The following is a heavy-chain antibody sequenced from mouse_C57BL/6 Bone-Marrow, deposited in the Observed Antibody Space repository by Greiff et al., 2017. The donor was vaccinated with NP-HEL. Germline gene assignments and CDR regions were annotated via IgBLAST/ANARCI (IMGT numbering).Heavy chain of an antibody. Sequence: VQRVESGAELVRPGASVKLSCKASGYTFTDYYINWVKQRPGQGLEWIARIYPGSGNTYYNEKFKGKATLTAEKSSSTAYMQLSSLTSEDSAVYFCARGCYGSSYSWFAYWGQGTLVTVSA. V-gene: IGHV1-76*01. CDR3: ARGCYGSSYSWFAY. CDR2: IYPGSGNT. J-gene: IGHJ3*01. D-gene: IGHD1-1*01. CDR1: GYTFTDYY.